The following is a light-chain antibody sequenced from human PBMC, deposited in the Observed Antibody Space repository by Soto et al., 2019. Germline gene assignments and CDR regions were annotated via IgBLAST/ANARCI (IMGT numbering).Light chain of an antibody. CDR2: GNS. CDR1: SSNIGAGYD. Sequence: QPVLTQPPSVSGAPGQKITISCTGSSSNIGAGYDVHWYQQLPGAAPKLLIYGNSNRPSGVPDRFTGSKSGTSVSLAITGLQAEDEADYYCQSYDSSLSGSDVFGTGTKVTVL. V-gene: IGLV1-40*01. CDR3: QSYDSSLSGSDV. J-gene: IGLJ1*01.